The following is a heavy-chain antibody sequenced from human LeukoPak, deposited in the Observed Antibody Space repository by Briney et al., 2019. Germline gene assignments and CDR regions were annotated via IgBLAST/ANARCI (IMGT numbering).Heavy chain of an antibody. CDR2: IIPIFGTA. CDR1: GGTFSSYA. J-gene: IGHJ5*02. CDR3: ARVTHTELSTWFDP. Sequence: SVKVSCKASGGTFSSYAISWVRQAPGQGLEWMGGIIPIFGTANYAQKFQGRVTITADESTTTAYMERSSLRSEDTAVYYCARVTHTELSTWFDPWGQGTLVTVSS. D-gene: IGHD5-18*01. V-gene: IGHV1-69*01.